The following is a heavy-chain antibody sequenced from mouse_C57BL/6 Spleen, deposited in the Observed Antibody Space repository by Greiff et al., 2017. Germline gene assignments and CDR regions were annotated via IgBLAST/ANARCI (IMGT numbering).Heavy chain of an antibody. D-gene: IGHD2-4*01. CDR1: GYTFTDYN. CDR3: ARRLYDYDADYYAMDY. CDR2: INPNNGGT. V-gene: IGHV1-18*01. Sequence: VQLQQSGPELVKPGASVKIPCKASGYTFTDYNMDWVKQSHGKSLEWIGDINPNNGGTIYNQKFKGKATLTVDKSSSTAYMELRSLTSEDTAVYYCARRLYDYDADYYAMDYWGQGTSVTVSS. J-gene: IGHJ4*01.